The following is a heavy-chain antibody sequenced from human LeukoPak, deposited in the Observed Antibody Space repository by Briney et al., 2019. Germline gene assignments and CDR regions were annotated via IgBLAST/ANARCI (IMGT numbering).Heavy chain of an antibody. CDR1: GYTFTTYA. CDR2: INTNTRNP. Sequence: ASVKVSCKASGYTFTTYAIHWVRQAPGQGLEWMGWINTNTRNPAYAQGFTGRFVFSLDTSVSTAYLQISSLKAEDTAVYYCARSNPGAPLDYWGQETLVPVSS. D-gene: IGHD1-26*01. CDR3: ARSNPGAPLDY. V-gene: IGHV7-4-1*02. J-gene: IGHJ4*02.